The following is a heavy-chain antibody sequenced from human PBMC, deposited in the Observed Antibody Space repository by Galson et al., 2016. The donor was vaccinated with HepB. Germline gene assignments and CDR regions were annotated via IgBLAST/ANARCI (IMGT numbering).Heavy chain of an antibody. CDR2: LSVHNGNT. CDR3: AREGVCSGGRCYSGFDY. Sequence: SVKVSCKASNTFTSDGISWVRQAPGQGLEWMGWLSVHNGNTSYAQKFQGRVTMTTDTSTSTAYMELRSLRSDDTAVYYCAREGVCSGGRCYSGFDYWGQGTLVTVSS. D-gene: IGHD2-15*01. V-gene: IGHV1-18*04. J-gene: IGHJ4*02. CDR1: NTFTSDG.